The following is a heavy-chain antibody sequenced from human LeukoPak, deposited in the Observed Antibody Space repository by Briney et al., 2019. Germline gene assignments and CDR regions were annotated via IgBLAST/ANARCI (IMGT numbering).Heavy chain of an antibody. V-gene: IGHV3-7*01. J-gene: IGHJ5*02. CDR2: VKQDGSEK. CDR3: ARRSSSWHNWFDP. CDR1: GFTFSSCW. Sequence: GGSLRFSCAASGFTFSSCWMSWVRQAPGKGLEWVANVKQDGSEKYYVDSVKGRFTISRDNAKNSLYLQMNSLRAEDTAVYYCARRSSSWHNWFDPWGQGTLVTVSS. D-gene: IGHD6-13*01.